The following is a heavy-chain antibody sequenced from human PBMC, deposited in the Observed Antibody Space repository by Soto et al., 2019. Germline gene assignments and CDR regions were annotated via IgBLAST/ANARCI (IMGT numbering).Heavy chain of an antibody. Sequence: GGSLRLSCAASGFTFSSYGMHWVRQAPGKGLEWVAVISYDGSNKYYADSVKGRFTISRDNSKNTLYLQMNSLRAEDTAVYYCAKGLVVRFDYWGQGTLVTVSS. CDR1: GFTFSSYG. J-gene: IGHJ4*02. D-gene: IGHD3-16*02. CDR2: ISYDGSNK. CDR3: AKGLVVRFDY. V-gene: IGHV3-30*18.